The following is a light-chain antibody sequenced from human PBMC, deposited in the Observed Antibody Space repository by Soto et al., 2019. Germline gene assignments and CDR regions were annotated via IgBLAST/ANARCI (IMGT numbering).Light chain of an antibody. CDR3: SSYTTSSTLV. Sequence: QSALTQPASVSGSPGQSITIACTGTNRDVGSYNLVSWYQQRPGEAPKLIISEVRNRPSGNSYRFTGSKSGNTASLTISALQAEDEADYYCSSYTTSSTLVFGGGTQLTVL. CDR2: EVR. J-gene: IGLJ3*02. V-gene: IGLV2-14*01. CDR1: NRDVGSYNL.